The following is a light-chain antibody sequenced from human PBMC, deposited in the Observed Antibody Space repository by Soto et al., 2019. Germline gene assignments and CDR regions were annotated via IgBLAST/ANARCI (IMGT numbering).Light chain of an antibody. J-gene: IGKJ3*01. CDR1: QTLSINS. CDR3: QQYYGAPLT. Sequence: EIELTQSPDTLSLSPGERATLFCRASQTLSINSLAWYQQKPGQAPRLLIYAASTRDTGIPDRFNGSGSGTDVALTINRLEPEDFAVYYCQQYYGAPLTFGPGTKVDVK. V-gene: IGKV3-20*01. CDR2: AAS.